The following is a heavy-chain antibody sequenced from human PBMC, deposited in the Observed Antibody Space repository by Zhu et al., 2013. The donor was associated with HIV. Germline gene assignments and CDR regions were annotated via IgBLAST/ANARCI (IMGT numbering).Heavy chain of an antibody. CDR2: IGAHNGHT. CDR1: GYTFIRYY. D-gene: IGHD1-26*01. Sequence: QVQLVQSGAEVKKPGSSVRVSCKASGYTFIRYYMHWVRQAPGQGLEWMGWIGAHNGHTQSAQEFQGRVTLTTDTFTRTAYLELRSLRYDDAAVYYCARDRSEKQLLADYYYYGLDVWGQGTTVTVSS. CDR3: ARDRSEKQLLADYYYYGLDV. J-gene: IGHJ6*02. V-gene: IGHV1-18*04.